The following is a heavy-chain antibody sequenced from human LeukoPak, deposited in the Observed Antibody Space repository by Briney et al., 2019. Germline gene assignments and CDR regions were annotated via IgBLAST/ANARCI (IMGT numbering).Heavy chain of an antibody. CDR1: GFTFSSYW. CDR2: IKQDGSEK. J-gene: IGHJ4*02. V-gene: IGHV3-7*01. D-gene: IGHD3-10*01. Sequence: WGSLRFSCAASGFTFSSYWMSWVRQAPGKGLEWVANIKQDGSEKYYVDSVKGRFTISRDNAKNSLYLQMNSLRAEDTAVYYCAREVDMVSPFDYWGQGTLVTVPS. CDR3: AREVDMVSPFDY.